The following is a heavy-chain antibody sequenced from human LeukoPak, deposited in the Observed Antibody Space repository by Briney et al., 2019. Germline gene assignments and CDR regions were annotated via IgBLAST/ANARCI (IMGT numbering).Heavy chain of an antibody. CDR2: ISSSSYI. D-gene: IGHD3-10*01. CDR1: GFTFSSYS. Sequence: GGSLRLSCAASGFTFSSYSMNWVRQAPGKGLEWVSSISSSSYIYYADSVKGRFTISRDNAKNSLYLQMNSLRAEDTAVYYCAVEPYYGSGSYSFWGQGTLVTVSS. J-gene: IGHJ4*02. CDR3: AVEPYYGSGSYSF. V-gene: IGHV3-21*06.